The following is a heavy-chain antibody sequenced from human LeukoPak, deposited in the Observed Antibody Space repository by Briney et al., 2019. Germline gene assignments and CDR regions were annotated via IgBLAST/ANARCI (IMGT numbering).Heavy chain of an antibody. CDR3: ARDFPWYYDFWSGYQNWFDP. J-gene: IGHJ5*02. CDR1: GYSISSGYY. D-gene: IGHD3-3*01. V-gene: IGHV4-38-2*02. CDR2: IYHSGST. Sequence: SETLSLTCTVSGYSISSGYYWGWIRQPPGKGLEWIVSIYHSGSTYYNPSLKSRVTISVDTSKNQFSLKLSSVTAADTAVYYCARDFPWYYDFWSGYQNWFDPWGQGTLVTVSS.